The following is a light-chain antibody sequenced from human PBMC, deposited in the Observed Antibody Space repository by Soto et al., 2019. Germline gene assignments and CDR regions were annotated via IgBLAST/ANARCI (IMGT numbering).Light chain of an antibody. CDR2: ATS. CDR1: QGISSY. J-gene: IGKJ5*01. Sequence: DIQLTQSPSFLSASVGDRVTVTCRASQGISSYLVWYQQEPGKAPKLLIHATSTLQSGVPSRFSGSGSGTEFSLTISSLQPEDFATYYCHQLSNYPITFGQGTRLEIK. V-gene: IGKV1-9*01. CDR3: HQLSNYPIT.